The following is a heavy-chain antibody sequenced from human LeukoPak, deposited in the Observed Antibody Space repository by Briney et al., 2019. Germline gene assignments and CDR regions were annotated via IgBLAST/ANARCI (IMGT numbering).Heavy chain of an antibody. CDR1: GGSISSSSYY. CDR3: ARDSVGGPVYL. V-gene: IGHV4-39*07. CDR2: IYYSGST. D-gene: IGHD2-8*01. Sequence: SETLSLTCTVSGGSISSSSYYWGWIRQPPGKGLEWIGSIYYSGSTYYNPSLKSRVTISVDTSKNQFSLKLSSVTAADTAVYYCARDSVGGPVYLWGQGTLVTVSS. J-gene: IGHJ4*02.